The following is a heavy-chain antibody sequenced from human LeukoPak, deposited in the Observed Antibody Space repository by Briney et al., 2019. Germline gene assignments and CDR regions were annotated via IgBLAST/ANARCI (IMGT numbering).Heavy chain of an antibody. Sequence: SETLSLTCTVSGGSISSYYWSWIRQPPGKGPEWIGYIYYSGSTNYNPSLKSRVTISVDTSKNQFSLKLSSVTAADTAVYYCARFDSSGVADYWGQGTLVTVSS. V-gene: IGHV4-59*08. D-gene: IGHD3-22*01. CDR1: GGSISSYY. J-gene: IGHJ4*02. CDR3: ARFDSSGVADY. CDR2: IYYSGST.